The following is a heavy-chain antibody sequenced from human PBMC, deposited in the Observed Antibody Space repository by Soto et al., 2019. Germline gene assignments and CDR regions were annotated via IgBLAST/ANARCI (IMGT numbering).Heavy chain of an antibody. D-gene: IGHD2-21*02. CDR3: ARYQSGYCGGACYSSMDV. Sequence: QVQLVQSGAEVKKPGASVKVSCKASVYTFTSYGISWVRQAPGQALEWMGGISAYNGNTNYAQKLQGRVTMTTDTSTSTAYMELRSLRSDDTAVYYCARYQSGYCGGACYSSMDVWGQGTTVTVSS. J-gene: IGHJ6*02. V-gene: IGHV1-18*01. CDR2: ISAYNGNT. CDR1: VYTFTSYG.